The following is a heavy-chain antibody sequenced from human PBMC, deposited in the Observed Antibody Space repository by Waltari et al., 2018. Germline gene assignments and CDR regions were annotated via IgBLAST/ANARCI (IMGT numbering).Heavy chain of an antibody. CDR3: ARGGQQLYN. CDR1: GGSISCGNW. V-gene: IGHV4-4*02. J-gene: IGHJ4*02. D-gene: IGHD2-2*02. CDR2: LHHSGST. Sequence: QAQLQESGPRLVKPSGTLSPTCAVSGGSISCGNWWSWARPPPARGLECRRELHHSGSTNYNPSLKSRVTISVDKSKSQFSLKLSSVTAADTAVYYCARGGQQLYNWGQGTLVTVSS.